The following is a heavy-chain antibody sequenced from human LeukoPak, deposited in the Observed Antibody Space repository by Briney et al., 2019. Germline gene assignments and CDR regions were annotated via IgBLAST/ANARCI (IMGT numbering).Heavy chain of an antibody. CDR2: IRTKPYGGTP. V-gene: IGHV3-49*04. CDR3: TRGRIGYCSGTSCYLDS. J-gene: IGHJ4*02. D-gene: IGHD2-2*01. CDR1: GFTFGDHT. Sequence: PGRSLRLSCPGYGFTFGDHTMNWVRQAPGKGLEWVGFIRTKPYGGTPEYAASVAGRFTISRDDSRGIAYLQMNSLKIEDTAVYFCTRGRIGYCSGTSCYLDSWGQGTLVTVSS.